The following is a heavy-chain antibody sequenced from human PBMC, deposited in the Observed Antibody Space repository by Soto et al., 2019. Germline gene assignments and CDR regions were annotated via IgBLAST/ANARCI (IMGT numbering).Heavy chain of an antibody. J-gene: IGHJ6*03. CDR3: AHALGYCSGGSCYLFHYYYMDV. Sequence: SGPTLVNPTQTLTLTCTFSGFSLSTSGVGVGWIRQPPGKALEWLALIYWDDDKRYSPSLKSRLTITKDTSKNQVVLTMTNMDPVDTATYYCAHALGYCSGGSCYLFHYYYMDVWGKGTTVTVSS. CDR2: IYWDDDK. V-gene: IGHV2-5*02. CDR1: GFSLSTSGVG. D-gene: IGHD2-15*01.